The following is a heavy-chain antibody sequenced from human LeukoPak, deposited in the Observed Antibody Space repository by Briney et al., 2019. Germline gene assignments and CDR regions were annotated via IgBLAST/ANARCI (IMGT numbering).Heavy chain of an antibody. CDR2: INPNSGGT. CDR1: GYTFTGYY. V-gene: IGHV1-2*02. J-gene: IGHJ3*01. Sequence: ASVKVSCKASGYTFTGYYMHWVRQAPGQGLEWMGWINPNSGGTNYAQKFQGRVTMTRDMSTSTVYMELSSLRSEDTAVYYCASIEWFGKLSPSWGQGTMVTVSS. CDR3: ASIEWFGKLSPS. D-gene: IGHD3-10*01.